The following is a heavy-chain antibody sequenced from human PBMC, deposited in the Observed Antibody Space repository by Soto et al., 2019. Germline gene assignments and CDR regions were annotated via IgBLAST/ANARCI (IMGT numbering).Heavy chain of an antibody. CDR2: IIPILGIA. D-gene: IGHD1-26*01. J-gene: IGHJ4*02. CDR1: GGTFSSYT. V-gene: IGHV1-69*02. CDR3: ASGGSYLRTIDY. Sequence: QVQLVQSGAEVKKPGSSVKVSCKASGGTFSSYTISWVRQAPGQGLEWMGRIIPILGIANYAQKFQGRVTITADKSTSTAYMELSSLRSEDTAVYYCASGGSYLRTIDYWGQGTLVTVSS.